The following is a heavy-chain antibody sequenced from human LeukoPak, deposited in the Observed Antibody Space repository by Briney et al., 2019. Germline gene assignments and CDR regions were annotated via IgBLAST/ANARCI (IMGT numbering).Heavy chain of an antibody. J-gene: IGHJ4*02. CDR1: GFTFSSYA. CDR2: ISGGGEST. CDR3: AKLGVIVTATDSEC. V-gene: IGHV3-23*01. D-gene: IGHD2-21*02. Sequence: PGGSLRLSCAASGFTFSSYALSWVRQAPGKGLEWVSAISGGGESTYYADSVRGRFTISRDNSKDTMYLQVNSVRVEDTAVYYCAKLGVIVTATDSECWGQGTLVTVSS.